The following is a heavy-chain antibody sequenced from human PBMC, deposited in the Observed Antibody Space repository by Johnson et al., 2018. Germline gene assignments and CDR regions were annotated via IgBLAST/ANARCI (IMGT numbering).Heavy chain of an antibody. CDR2: ISRDGSTR. V-gene: IGHV3-74*01. Sequence: VQLQESGGGLVQPGGSLRLSCAASGLSFSNDWMHWVRQAPGKGLVWVSRISRDGSTRSYADSVKGRFTISRANAKNTMYLQMNRLRAEDTAVYFCAREGGNYEGGYYYSMDVWGKGTTVTVSS. D-gene: IGHD1-7*01. CDR3: AREGGNYEGGYYYSMDV. J-gene: IGHJ6*03. CDR1: GLSFSNDW.